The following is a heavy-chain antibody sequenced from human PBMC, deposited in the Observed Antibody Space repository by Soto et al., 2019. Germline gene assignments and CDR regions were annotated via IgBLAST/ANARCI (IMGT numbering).Heavy chain of an antibody. V-gene: IGHV3-7*01. D-gene: IGHD2-2*01. J-gene: IGHJ5*02. CDR2: IKQDGSEK. Sequence: PGGSLRLSCAASGFTFSSYWMSWVRQAPGKGLEWVANIKQDGSEKYYVDSVKGRFTISRDNAKNSLYLQMNSLRAEDTAVYYCAREDIVVVPAAARRTHNWFDPWGQGTLVTVSS. CDR1: GFTFSSYW. CDR3: AREDIVVVPAAARRTHNWFDP.